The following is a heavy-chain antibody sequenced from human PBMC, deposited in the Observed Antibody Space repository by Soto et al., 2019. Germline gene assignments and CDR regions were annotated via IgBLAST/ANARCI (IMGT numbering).Heavy chain of an antibody. CDR2: IYYSGST. CDR3: ARLISIAVDSDAFDI. Sequence: NPSETLSLTCTVSGGSISSYYWSWIRQPPGKGLEWIGYIYYSGSTNYNPSLKSRVTISVDTSKNQFSLKLSSVTAADTAVYYCARLISIAVDSDAFDIWGQGTMVTVSS. V-gene: IGHV4-59*08. D-gene: IGHD6-19*01. CDR1: GGSISSYY. J-gene: IGHJ3*02.